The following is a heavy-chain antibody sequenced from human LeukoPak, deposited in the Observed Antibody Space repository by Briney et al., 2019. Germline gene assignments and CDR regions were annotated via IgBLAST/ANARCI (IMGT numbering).Heavy chain of an antibody. D-gene: IGHD2-8*01. CDR2: TSLSGLT. Sequence: SETLSLTCGVSGGSITSTNWWSWVRQPPGQGLEWIGETSLSGLTNYNPSLKSRVTMALDKSKNHLSLNLTAVTAAVTAVYYCSGENGAFSSFGYWGQGTLVTVPS. J-gene: IGHJ4*02. V-gene: IGHV4-4*02. CDR3: SGENGAFSSFGY. CDR1: GGSITSTNW.